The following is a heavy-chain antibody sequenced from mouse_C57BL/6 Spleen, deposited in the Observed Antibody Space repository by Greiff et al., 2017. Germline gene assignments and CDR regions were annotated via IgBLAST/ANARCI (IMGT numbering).Heavy chain of an antibody. CDR2: ISDGGSYT. CDR3: ARGTTVVSTHCYAMDY. D-gene: IGHD1-1*01. CDR1: GFTFSSYA. Sequence: EVQLVESGGGLVKPGGSLKLSCAASGFTFSSYAMSWVRQTPGKRLEWVATISDGGSYTYYPDNVKGRFTISRDKDTYNLYLQMSHLKSEDAAMYYCARGTTVVSTHCYAMDYWGQGTSVTVSS. J-gene: IGHJ4*01. V-gene: IGHV5-4*01.